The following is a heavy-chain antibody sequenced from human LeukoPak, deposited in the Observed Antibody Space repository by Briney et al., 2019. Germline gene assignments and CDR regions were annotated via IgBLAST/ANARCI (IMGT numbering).Heavy chain of an antibody. V-gene: IGHV3-48*04. CDR1: GFTFSRDS. CDR3: ARDLYCSSTSCYSDYYYYYGMDV. D-gene: IGHD2-2*02. J-gene: IGHJ6*02. CDR2: ISSNSATT. Sequence: GGSLRLSCAASGFTFSRDSMNWVRQAPGKGLEWISYISSNSATTHYADSVQGRFTVSRDNTHNSLYLQMNSLRAEDTAVYYCARDLYCSSTSCYSDYYYYYGMDVWGQGTTVTVSS.